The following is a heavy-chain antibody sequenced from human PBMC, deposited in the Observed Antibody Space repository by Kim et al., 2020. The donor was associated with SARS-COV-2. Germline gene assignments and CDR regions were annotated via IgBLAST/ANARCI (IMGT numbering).Heavy chain of an antibody. CDR1: GYTFTGYY. CDR3: ARGKSPRILTGFKGYRLDY. V-gene: IGHV1-2*02. CDR2: INPNSGDT. Sequence: ASVKVSCTTSGYTFTGYYIHWVRQAPGQGLEWMGWINPNSGDTKFAQKFQGRIAMARDTPTNTAYMELRSLRSDDTAVFYCARGKSPRILTGFKGYRLDYWGQGTLVNV. J-gene: IGHJ4*02. D-gene: IGHD3-9*01.